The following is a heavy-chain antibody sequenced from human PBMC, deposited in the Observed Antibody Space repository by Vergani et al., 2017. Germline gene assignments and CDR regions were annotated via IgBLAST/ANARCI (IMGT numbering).Heavy chain of an antibody. CDR1: GYTFTSYG. Sequence: QVQLVQSGAEVKKPGASVKVSCKASGYTFTSYGISWVRQAPGQGLEWMGWISAYNGNTNYAQKFQGRVTMTRNTSISTAYMELSSLRSEDTAVYYCARGVGWLQNYFDYWGQGTLVTVSS. CDR3: ARGVGWLQNYFDY. V-gene: IGHV1-18*04. J-gene: IGHJ4*02. D-gene: IGHD5-24*01. CDR2: ISAYNGNT.